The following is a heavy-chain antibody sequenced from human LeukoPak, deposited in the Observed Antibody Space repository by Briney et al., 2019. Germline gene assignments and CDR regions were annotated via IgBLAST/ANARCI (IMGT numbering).Heavy chain of an antibody. CDR1: GFTFSSYA. J-gene: IGHJ4*02. CDR3: SSGYYNFPFDD. D-gene: IGHD3-22*01. Sequence: GGSLRLSCAASGFTFSSYAMRWVRQPRGKGLGLVSSVNGSGGSSYYAATVKGRFTISRDNSKNTLYLQMDSVRAEDTAVYYCSSGYYNFPFDDWGQRTLVSFST. V-gene: IGHV3-23*01. CDR2: VNGSGGSS.